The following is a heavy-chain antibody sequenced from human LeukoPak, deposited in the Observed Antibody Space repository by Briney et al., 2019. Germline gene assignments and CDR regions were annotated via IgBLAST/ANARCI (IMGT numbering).Heavy chain of an antibody. CDR3: ARGSWCSYTNCMLRPFDY. D-gene: IGHD2-2*01. CDR2: IYYSGST. V-gene: IGHV4-59*01. J-gene: IGHJ4*02. Sequence: KPSETLSLTCSIAGGYISDYYWNWLRQPPGKGREWVGYIYYSGSTTYNPSLKSRVTMSADTSMTQFSLRLSSVTAADTAVYYCARGSWCSYTNCMLRPFDYWGQGSLVTVAS. CDR1: GGYISDYY.